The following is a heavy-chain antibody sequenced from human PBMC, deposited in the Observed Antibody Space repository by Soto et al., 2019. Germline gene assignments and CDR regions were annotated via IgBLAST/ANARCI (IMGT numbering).Heavy chain of an antibody. Sequence: KLSCEASGGTFNSYAVCWVRQAPGQGLEWMGGIIPIFGTANYAQKFQGRVTITADESTSTAYMELNSLRAEDTAVYFCASGSGWPYYYYGMDVWGQGTTVTVSS. V-gene: IGHV1-69*01. CDR1: GGTFNSYA. CDR3: ASGSGWPYYYYGMDV. J-gene: IGHJ6*02. CDR2: IIPIFGTA. D-gene: IGHD6-19*01.